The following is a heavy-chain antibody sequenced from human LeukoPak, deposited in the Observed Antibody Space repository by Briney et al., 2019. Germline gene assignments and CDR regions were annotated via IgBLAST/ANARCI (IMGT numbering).Heavy chain of an antibody. CDR1: GFTFSAYR. D-gene: IGHD6-19*01. CDR3: ARESSGWYTHFDY. Sequence: GGSLRLSCAASGFTFSAYRMSWVRQAPGKGLEWVANIKQGGSDKYYVDSVRGRFTISRDSAKNSLYLQMNSLRAEDTAVYYCARESSGWYTHFDYWGQGTLVTVSS. CDR2: IKQGGSDK. J-gene: IGHJ4*02. V-gene: IGHV3-7*05.